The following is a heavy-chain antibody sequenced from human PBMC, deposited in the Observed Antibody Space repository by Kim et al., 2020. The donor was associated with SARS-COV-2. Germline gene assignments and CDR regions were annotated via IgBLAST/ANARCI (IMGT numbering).Heavy chain of an antibody. Sequence: SETLSLTCTVSGGSISSSSYYWGWIRQPRGKGLEWIGSIYYSGSTYYNPSLKSRVTISVDTSKNQFSLKLSSVTAADTAVYYCARSFRAYGSGSYALLFDYWGQGTLVTVSS. J-gene: IGHJ4*02. D-gene: IGHD3-10*01. CDR3: ARSFRAYGSGSYALLFDY. V-gene: IGHV4-39*01. CDR2: IYYSGST. CDR1: GGSISSSSYY.